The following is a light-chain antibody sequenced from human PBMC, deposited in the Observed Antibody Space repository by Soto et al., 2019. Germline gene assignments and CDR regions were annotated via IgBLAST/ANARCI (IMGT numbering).Light chain of an antibody. CDR1: QSINSW. Sequence: DIQMTQSPSTLSASVGDRVTITCRASQSINSWLAWYQQKPGKAPNLLIYDASSLESGVPSRFSGSGSGTEFTLTISSLQPDDFATYYCQQYNSYSITFGGGTKVDIK. CDR3: QQYNSYSIT. V-gene: IGKV1-5*01. CDR2: DAS. J-gene: IGKJ4*01.